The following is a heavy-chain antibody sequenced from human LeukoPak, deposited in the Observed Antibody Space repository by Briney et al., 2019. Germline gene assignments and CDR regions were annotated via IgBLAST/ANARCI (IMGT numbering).Heavy chain of an antibody. CDR1: GFTFSSYA. CDR3: AKAAVGATTRD. Sequence: PGGSLRLSCAASGFTFSSYAMHWVRQAPGKGLEWVAVISYDGSNKYYADSVKGRFTISRDNSKNTLYLQMNSLRAEDTAVYYCAKAAVGATTRDWGQGTLVTVSS. J-gene: IGHJ4*02. CDR2: ISYDGSNK. D-gene: IGHD1-26*01. V-gene: IGHV3-30-3*01.